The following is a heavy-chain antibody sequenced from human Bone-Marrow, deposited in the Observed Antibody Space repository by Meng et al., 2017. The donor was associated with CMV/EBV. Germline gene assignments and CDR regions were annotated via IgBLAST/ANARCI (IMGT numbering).Heavy chain of an antibody. CDR1: GFIFSNYW. D-gene: IGHD3-22*01. CDR2: INQDGSEK. CDR3: ARSYLILVAGRAFFDS. V-gene: IGHV3-7*01. Sequence: GESLKISCAASGFIFSNYWMTWVRQAPGKGLEWVANINQDGSEKYYVDSVKGQFTISRDNAKNLLYLQLNSLRVGDTAVYYCARSYLILVAGRAFFDSWGQGTLVTVSS. J-gene: IGHJ4*02.